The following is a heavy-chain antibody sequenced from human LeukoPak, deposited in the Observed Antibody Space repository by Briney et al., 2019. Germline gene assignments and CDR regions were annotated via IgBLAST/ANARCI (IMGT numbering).Heavy chain of an antibody. J-gene: IGHJ4*02. CDR3: ARATAMVTYGFDY. CDR2: IDPSDSYT. Sequence: GESLKISCKGSRYIFTNYWISWVRQMPGKGLEWMGAIDPSDSYTNHSPSFQGHVTISADKSISTAYLQWSSLKASDSARYYCARATAMVTYGFDYWGQGTLVTVSS. V-gene: IGHV5-10-1*01. D-gene: IGHD5-18*01. CDR1: RYIFTNYW.